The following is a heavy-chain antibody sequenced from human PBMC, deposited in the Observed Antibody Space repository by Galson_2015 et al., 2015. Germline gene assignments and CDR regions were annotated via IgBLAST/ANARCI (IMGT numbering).Heavy chain of an antibody. V-gene: IGHV3-30-3*01. J-gene: IGHJ3*02. D-gene: IGHD4-11*01. CDR3: ARDPRQVRALDAFDI. Sequence: SLRLSCAASGFTFSTYAMHWVRQAPGKGLEWVAVISYDGSNKYYADSVKRRFTISRDNSKNTLYLQMNSLRAEDTAVYYCARDPRQVRALDAFDIWGQGTMVTVSS. CDR1: GFTFSTYA. CDR2: ISYDGSNK.